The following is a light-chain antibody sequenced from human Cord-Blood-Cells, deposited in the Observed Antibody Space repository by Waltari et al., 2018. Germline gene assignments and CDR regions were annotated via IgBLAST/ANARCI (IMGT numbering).Light chain of an antibody. CDR1: NLGSKS. Sequence: SDVLTQPPSVSVAPGKTARITGGGNNLGSKSARWYQQTTGHAPVLVVYEKSARPSGIPVQFSGSNSGNTATLTFRRVEAGDEADYYCQVWDSSSDHVVFGGGTKLTVL. J-gene: IGLJ2*01. CDR3: QVWDSSSDHVV. V-gene: IGLV3-21*03. CDR2: EKS.